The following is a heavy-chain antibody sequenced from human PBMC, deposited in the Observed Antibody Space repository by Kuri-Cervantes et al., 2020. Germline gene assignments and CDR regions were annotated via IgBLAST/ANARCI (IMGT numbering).Heavy chain of an antibody. CDR1: GFTFSTYA. CDR3: AKGAGGSQRK. CDR2: ITNTGGST. Sequence: LSLTCAGSGFTFSTYAMNWVRQAPGKGLEWVSAITNTGGSTYYADSVKGRFTISRDNSKNTQYLQMTNLRAEDTAAYYCAKGAGGSQRKWGQGTLVTVSS. J-gene: IGHJ4*02. V-gene: IGHV3-23*01. D-gene: IGHD1-26*01.